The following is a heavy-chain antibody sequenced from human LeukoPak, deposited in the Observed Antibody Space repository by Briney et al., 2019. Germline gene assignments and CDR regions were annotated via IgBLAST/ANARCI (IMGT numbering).Heavy chain of an antibody. CDR1: GFTFSSYS. J-gene: IGHJ4*02. CDR2: ISGSSTTI. V-gene: IGHV3-48*01. CDR3: ARGYCSSISCHAAEDYFDY. D-gene: IGHD2-2*01. Sequence: PGGSLRLSCAASGFTFSSYSMNWVRQAPGKGLEWVSYISGSSTTIYYADSVKGRFTISRDNAKNSLYLQMNSLRAEDTAVYYCARGYCSSISCHAAEDYFDYWGQGTLVTVSS.